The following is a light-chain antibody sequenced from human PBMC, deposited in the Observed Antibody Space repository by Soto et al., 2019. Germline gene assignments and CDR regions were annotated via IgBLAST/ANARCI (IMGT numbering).Light chain of an antibody. J-gene: IGKJ3*01. CDR2: GTF. CDR3: QHLNNYPPFT. CDR1: QDIKTY. Sequence: IQLTQSPSSLSASVGDRVSITCRASQDIKTYLAWYQQKQGKAPKLLISGTFTLQSGVPSRFNGRGSRTDFTPTISRLQPEDVATYYCQHLNNYPPFTFGPGTKVYLE. V-gene: IGKV1-9*01.